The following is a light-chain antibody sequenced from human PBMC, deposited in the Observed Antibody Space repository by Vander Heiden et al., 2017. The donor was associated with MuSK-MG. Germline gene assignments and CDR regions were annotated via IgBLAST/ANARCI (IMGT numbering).Light chain of an antibody. V-gene: IGKV1-39*01. J-gene: IGKJ3*01. CDR2: NVS. CDR3: QHSHRIHL. Sequence: DLQMTQSPSSLSASVGDRVTITCRASQSISRHLNWYQQKPGIAPNLLIYNVSRVQSGVPSRSSGSGYGTDFTLTRTRRQPEDFANYYGQHSHRIHLFGDGTKVDLK. CDR1: QSISRH.